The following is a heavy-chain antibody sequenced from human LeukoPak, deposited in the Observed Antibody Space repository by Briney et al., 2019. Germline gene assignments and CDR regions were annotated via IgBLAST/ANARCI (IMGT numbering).Heavy chain of an antibody. J-gene: IGHJ4*02. Sequence: SEXLSLTCTVSGGSISSYYWSWIRQPPGKGLEGIGYIYYSGSTNYTPSLNSPVTISVDTSKNQFSLKLSSVTAADTAVYYCARSRGGYYNSSGYYPDYWGQGTLVTVSS. V-gene: IGHV4-59*01. CDR1: GGSISSYY. D-gene: IGHD3-22*01. CDR3: ARSRGGYYNSSGYYPDY. CDR2: IYYSGST.